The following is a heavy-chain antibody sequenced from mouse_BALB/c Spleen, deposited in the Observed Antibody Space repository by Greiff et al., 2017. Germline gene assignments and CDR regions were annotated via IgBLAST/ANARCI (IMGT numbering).Heavy chain of an antibody. D-gene: IGHD4-1*01. CDR2: ISNGGGST. V-gene: IGHV5-12-2*01. CDR3: ARDWDNYAMDY. Sequence: EVQLQESGGGLVQPGGSLKLSCAASGFTFSSYTMSWVRQTPEKRLEWVAYISNGGGSTYYPDTVKGRFTISRDNAKNTLYLQMSSLKSEDTAMYYCARDWDNYAMDYWGQGTSVTVSS. J-gene: IGHJ4*01. CDR1: GFTFSSYT.